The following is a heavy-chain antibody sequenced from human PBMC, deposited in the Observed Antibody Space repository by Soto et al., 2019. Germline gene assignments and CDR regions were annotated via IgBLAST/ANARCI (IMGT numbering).Heavy chain of an antibody. V-gene: IGHV3-74*01. CDR3: ARGAGHQYFQH. CDR1: GFTLSTYW. CDR2: ISTDGSST. Sequence: VQLVESGGDLLQPGGSLRLSCAASGFTLSTYWMHWVRQAPGKGLEWVSRISTDGSSTSYAGSVQGRFTISRDNAKNTLYLEMNSLRSEDTAVYYCARGAGHQYFQHWGQGTLVTVSS. J-gene: IGHJ1*01. D-gene: IGHD6-19*01.